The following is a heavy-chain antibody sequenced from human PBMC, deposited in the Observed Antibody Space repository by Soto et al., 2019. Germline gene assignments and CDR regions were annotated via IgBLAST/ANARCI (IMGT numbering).Heavy chain of an antibody. CDR1: GGSISSYY. CDR2: IYYSGST. Sequence: ASETLSLTCTVSGGSISSYYWSWIRQPPGKGLEWIGYIYYSGSTNYNPSLKSRVTISVDTSKNQFSLKLSSVTAADTAVYYCARDSGHFDDEYYYYYGMDVWGQGTTVTVSS. CDR3: ARDSGHFDDEYYYYYGMDV. D-gene: IGHD3-9*01. V-gene: IGHV4-59*01. J-gene: IGHJ6*02.